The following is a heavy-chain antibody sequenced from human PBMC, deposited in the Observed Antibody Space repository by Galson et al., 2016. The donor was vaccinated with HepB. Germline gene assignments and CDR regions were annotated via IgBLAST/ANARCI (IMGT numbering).Heavy chain of an antibody. D-gene: IGHD1-26*01. CDR1: GFIFSAYA. V-gene: IGHV3-64D*06. CDR3: VRVVNGSYYT. CDR2: TSGNADIT. Sequence: SLRLSCAASGFIFSAYAMHWVRQAPGTGLESVSATSGNADITHYVDSVKGRFTTSKDFSKSTLYLQMSSLRVEDTAVYYCVRVVNGSYYTWGQGTLVTVSS. J-gene: IGHJ5*02.